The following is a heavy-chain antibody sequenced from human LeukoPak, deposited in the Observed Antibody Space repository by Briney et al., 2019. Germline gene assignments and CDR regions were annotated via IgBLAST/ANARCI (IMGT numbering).Heavy chain of an antibody. CDR1: GFTFSSYS. CDR2: ISSSSSTI. V-gene: IGHV3-48*04. CDR3: AKDMGYCSGGSCYPYYFDY. J-gene: IGHJ4*02. Sequence: GGSPRLSCAASGFTFSSYSMNWVRQAPGKGLEWVSYISSSSSTIYYADSVKGRFTISRDNAKNSLYLQMNSLRAEDTALYYCAKDMGYCSGGSCYPYYFDYWGQGTLVTVSS. D-gene: IGHD2-15*01.